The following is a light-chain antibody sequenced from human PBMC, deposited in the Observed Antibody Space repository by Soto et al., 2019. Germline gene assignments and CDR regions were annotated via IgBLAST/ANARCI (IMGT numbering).Light chain of an antibody. CDR2: GAS. CDR3: QQYGFSFRA. Sequence: EILLTQSPGTLSLSPGERATLSCRASQSVSSTYLSWYQLKPGQAPRLLIYGASSRATGIPDRFSGSRSGTDFTLTISRLEPEDFAVYYCQQYGFSFRAFGQGTKV. CDR1: QSVSSTY. J-gene: IGKJ1*01. V-gene: IGKV3-20*01.